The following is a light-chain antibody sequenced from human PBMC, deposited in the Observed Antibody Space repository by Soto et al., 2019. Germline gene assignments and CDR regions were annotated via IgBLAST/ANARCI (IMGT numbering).Light chain of an antibody. Sequence: EIVLTQSPGTLSLSPGERATLSCRASQSVSSSSLAWYQQKRGQAPRLLIHDASSRATGIPDRFSGSGSGTQFTLTISSLQSEDFAVYYRHQYGRAPRTFGQGTKVDIK. CDR1: QSVSSSS. CDR3: HQYGRAPRT. CDR2: DAS. V-gene: IGKV3-20*01. J-gene: IGKJ1*01.